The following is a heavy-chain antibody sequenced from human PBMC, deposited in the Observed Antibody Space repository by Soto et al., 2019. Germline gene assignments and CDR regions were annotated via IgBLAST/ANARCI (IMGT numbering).Heavy chain of an antibody. D-gene: IGHD3-16*01. Sequence: QGQLVESGGGVVQPGKSLRLSCEGSGFSFSSYGMHWVRQPPGKGLEWVALISYDGDDKFYPDSVKGRFSISRDNSRDTLFLQMDGLRPDDTGVYSCTKAGGKWRPNPECGMDVWGQGTTVTVSS. CDR3: TKAGGKWRPNPECGMDV. CDR2: ISYDGDDK. V-gene: IGHV3-30*18. J-gene: IGHJ6*02. CDR1: GFSFSSYG.